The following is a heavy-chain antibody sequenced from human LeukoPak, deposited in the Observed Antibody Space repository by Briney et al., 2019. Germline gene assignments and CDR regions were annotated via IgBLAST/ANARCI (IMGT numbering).Heavy chain of an antibody. Sequence: SVKVSCKAPGGTFSSYAISWVRQAPGQGLEWMGGIIPIFGTANYAQKFQGRVTITADESTSTAYMELSSLRSEDTAVYYCAKHYYYDSSGYHLDYWGQGTLVTVSS. CDR3: AKHYYYDSSGYHLDY. CDR1: GGTFSSYA. V-gene: IGHV1-69*13. CDR2: IIPIFGTA. D-gene: IGHD3-22*01. J-gene: IGHJ4*02.